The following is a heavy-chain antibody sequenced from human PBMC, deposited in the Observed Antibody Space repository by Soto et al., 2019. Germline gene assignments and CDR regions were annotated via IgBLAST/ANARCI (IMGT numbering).Heavy chain of an antibody. D-gene: IGHD3-10*01. V-gene: IGHV3-66*01. CDR3: ARDMVRAMDV. Sequence: EVQLVESGGGLVKPGGSLRLSCAASGFTVSSNYMSWVRQAPGKGLEWVSVIYSGGSTYYADSVKGRFTISRDNSKNTRYLQMTSLRAEDTAVYYCARDMVRAMDVWGQGTTVTVSS. CDR2: IYSGGST. CDR1: GFTVSSNY. J-gene: IGHJ6*02.